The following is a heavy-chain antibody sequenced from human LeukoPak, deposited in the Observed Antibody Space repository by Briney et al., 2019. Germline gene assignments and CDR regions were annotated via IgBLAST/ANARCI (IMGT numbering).Heavy chain of an antibody. J-gene: IGHJ4*02. CDR3: ARENSGWYYFDY. D-gene: IGHD6-19*01. V-gene: IGHV1-3*03. CDR1: GYTFTSYA. CDR2: INAGNGNT. Sequence: ASVKVSCKASGYTFTSYAMHWVRQAPGQRIEWMGWINAGNGNTKYSQEFQGRVTITRDTSASTAYMELSSLRSEDMAVYYCARENSGWYYFDYWGQGTLVTVSS.